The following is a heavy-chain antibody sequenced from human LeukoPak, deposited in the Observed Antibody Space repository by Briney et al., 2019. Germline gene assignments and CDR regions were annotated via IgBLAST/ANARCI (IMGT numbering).Heavy chain of an antibody. D-gene: IGHD3-22*01. J-gene: IGHJ6*03. V-gene: IGHV4-34*01. CDR3: ERGRQDVTMIVVVMTAVSYYLDV. Sequence: PSETLSLTCAVYGRSFSGYYWAWVRQTPGKGLGWIVEMNPSGRTNYNPSLKGRLTISVDTSKNQFCLELTAVTAADPCVYYCERGRQDVTMIVVVMTAVSYYLDVWGKGTTVTVTS. CDR2: MNPSGRT. CDR1: GRSFSGYY.